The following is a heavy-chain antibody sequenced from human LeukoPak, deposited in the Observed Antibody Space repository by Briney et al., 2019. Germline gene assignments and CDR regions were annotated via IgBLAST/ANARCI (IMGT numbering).Heavy chain of an antibody. V-gene: IGHV4-59*01. CDR3: ARVKRGGYYYDSSGYYRYFDY. CDR1: GGSISSYY. CDR2: IYYSGST. Sequence: NSSETLSLTCTVSGGSISSYYWSWIRQPPGKGLEWIGYIYYSGSTNYNPSLKSRVTISVDTSKNQFSLKLSSVTAADTAVYYCARVKRGGYYYDSSGYYRYFDYRGQGTLVTVSS. J-gene: IGHJ4*02. D-gene: IGHD3-22*01.